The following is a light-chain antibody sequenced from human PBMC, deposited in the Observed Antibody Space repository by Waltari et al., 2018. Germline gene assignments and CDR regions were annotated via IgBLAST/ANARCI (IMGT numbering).Light chain of an antibody. Sequence: QSVLTQPPSVSASPGQKVTISCSGSTPNIGNYYLSWYHQVPGEAPKLLIFDNNKRPSGIPDRFSASKSGTSATLGITGLQTGDEADYYGATWDNSLRNVVFGGGTKLTVL. CDR3: ATWDNSLRNVV. CDR1: TPNIGNYY. V-gene: IGLV1-51*01. J-gene: IGLJ2*01. CDR2: DNN.